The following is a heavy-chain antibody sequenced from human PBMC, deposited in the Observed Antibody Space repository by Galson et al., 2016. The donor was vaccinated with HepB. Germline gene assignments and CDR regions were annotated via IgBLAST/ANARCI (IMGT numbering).Heavy chain of an antibody. CDR2: ISGSGGST. CDR3: AKGARSSSPGWFAP. V-gene: IGHV3-23*01. Sequence: SLRLSCAASGFTFSSSATTWVRQSPGKGLEWVSGISGSGGSTSYADSLKGRFTISRDNSKNTLYLEINSLRAEDTALYYCAKGARSSSPGWFAPWGQGTLVTVSS. CDR1: GFTFSSSA. J-gene: IGHJ5*02. D-gene: IGHD6-6*01.